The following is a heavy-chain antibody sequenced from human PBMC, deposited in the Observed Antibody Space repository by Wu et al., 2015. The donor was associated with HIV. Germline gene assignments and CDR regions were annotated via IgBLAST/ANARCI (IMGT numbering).Heavy chain of an antibody. Sequence: QVQLMQSGAEVKKPGASVKVSCKTSGYIFTSYDINWVRRAPGQGLEWMGWMNPYSGNPGYAQTFQGRVTMTRNVSTNTAYMELGSLRPDDTAEYYCARTRNYYFGMDVWGQGPRSPSP. J-gene: IGHJ6*02. D-gene: IGHD3/OR15-3a*01. V-gene: IGHV1-8*01. CDR1: GYIFTSYD. CDR3: ARTRNYYFGMDV. CDR2: MNPYSGNP.